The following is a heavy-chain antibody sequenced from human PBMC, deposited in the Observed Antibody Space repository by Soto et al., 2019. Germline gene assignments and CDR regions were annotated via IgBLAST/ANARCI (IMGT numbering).Heavy chain of an antibody. CDR2: INPNSGGT. CDR3: ARVSYYDSSGPNDAFDI. D-gene: IGHD3-22*01. J-gene: IGHJ3*02. CDR1: GYTFTGYY. Sequence: GASVKVSCKASGYTFTGYYMHWVRQAPGQGLEWMGWINPNSGGTNYAQKFQGRVTMTRDTSISTAYMELSRLRSDDTAVYYCARVSYYDSSGPNDAFDIWGQGTMVTVSS. V-gene: IGHV1-2*02.